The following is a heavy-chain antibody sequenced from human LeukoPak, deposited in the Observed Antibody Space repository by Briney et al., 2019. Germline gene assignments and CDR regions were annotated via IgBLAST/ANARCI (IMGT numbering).Heavy chain of an antibody. CDR3: ARDGYSGSDAL. J-gene: IGHJ4*02. CDR2: IYHSGST. Sequence: SETLSLTCTVSGGSISSYYWSWIRQPPGKGLEWIGYIYHSGSTNYNPSLKSRVTISVDTSQNQFSLKLSSVTAADTAVYYCARDGYSGSDALWGQGTLVTVSS. CDR1: GGSISSYY. V-gene: IGHV4-59*01. D-gene: IGHD5-12*01.